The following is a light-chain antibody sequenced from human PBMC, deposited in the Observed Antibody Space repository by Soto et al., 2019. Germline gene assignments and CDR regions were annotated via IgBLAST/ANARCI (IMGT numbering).Light chain of an antibody. V-gene: IGLV1-40*01. CDR2: GNS. J-gene: IGLJ2*01. CDR1: SSNIGAGYD. CDR3: QSYDSSLSGLV. Sequence: QSVLTQPPSVSGAPGQRVTISCTGSSSNIGAGYDVHWYQQLPGTVPKLLIYGNSNRPSGVPDRFSGSKAGTSASLAITGLQAEDGADYYGQSYDSSLSGLVFGGGTKLTVL.